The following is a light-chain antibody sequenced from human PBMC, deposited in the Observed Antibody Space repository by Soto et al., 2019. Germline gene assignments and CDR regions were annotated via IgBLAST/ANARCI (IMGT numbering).Light chain of an antibody. CDR2: WTS. V-gene: IGKV4-1*01. Sequence: DIVMTQSPDSLAVSLGERATINCKSSQSVLFSSNNKNYLAWYQQKPGQPPMLLIYWTSTRESGVPDRFSVSGSGTDFTLTISSMQDEDVAVYFCQQYDTSPFTFGPGTKGGYQ. J-gene: IGKJ3*01. CDR3: QQYDTSPFT. CDR1: QSVLFSSNNKNY.